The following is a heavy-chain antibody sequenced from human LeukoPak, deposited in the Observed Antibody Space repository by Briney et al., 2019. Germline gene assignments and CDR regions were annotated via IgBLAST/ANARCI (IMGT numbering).Heavy chain of an antibody. D-gene: IGHD2-2*01. CDR2: IYYSGST. CDR3: ARDLYCSSTSCYAPRGNFDY. V-gene: IGHV4-59*12. Sequence: PSETLSLTCTVSGGSISSYYWSWIRQPPGKGLEWIGYIYYSGSTNYNPSLKSRATISVDTSKNQFSLKLTSVTAADTAVYYCARDLYCSSTSCYAPRGNFDYWGQGTLVTVSS. J-gene: IGHJ4*02. CDR1: GGSISSYY.